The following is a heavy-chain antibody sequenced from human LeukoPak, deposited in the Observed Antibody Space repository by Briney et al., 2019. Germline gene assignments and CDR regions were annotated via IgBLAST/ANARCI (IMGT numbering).Heavy chain of an antibody. Sequence: SQTLSLTCTVSGGSISSGDYYWSWIRQPPGKGLEWIGYIYYSGSTYYNPSLKSRVTISVDTSKNQFSLKLSSVTAADTAVYYCARDQFSRINYGDYKSRAFDIWGQGTMVTVSS. V-gene: IGHV4-30-4*01. CDR1: GGSISSGDYY. J-gene: IGHJ3*02. CDR3: ARDQFSRINYGDYKSRAFDI. D-gene: IGHD4-17*01. CDR2: IYYSGST.